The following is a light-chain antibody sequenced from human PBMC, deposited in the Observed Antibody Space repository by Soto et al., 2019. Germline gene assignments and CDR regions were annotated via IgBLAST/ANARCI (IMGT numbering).Light chain of an antibody. V-gene: IGKV1-27*01. Sequence: DIQMTQSPTSLAAFVGDKVTITCRASQGIRNFVAWYQQKPGKAPKLLIYAASTLQSGVPSRFSGSGSGTDFTLTINSLRPEDVATYSCQRYSSVPVFGPGTKVAIK. CDR3: QRYSSVPV. J-gene: IGKJ3*01. CDR2: AAS. CDR1: QGIRNF.